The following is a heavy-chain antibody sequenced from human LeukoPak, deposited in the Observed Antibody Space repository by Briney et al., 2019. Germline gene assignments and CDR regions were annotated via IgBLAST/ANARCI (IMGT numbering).Heavy chain of an antibody. CDR2: IYYSGST. J-gene: IGHJ3*02. CDR3: ARCLPDAFDI. CDR1: GGSISSSSYY. Sequence: SETLSLTCTVSGGSISSSSYYWGWIRQPPGKGLEWIGSIYYSGSTYYNPSLKSRVTISVDTSKNQFSLKLSSVTAADTAVHYCARCLPDAFDIWGQGTMVTASS. V-gene: IGHV4-39*01.